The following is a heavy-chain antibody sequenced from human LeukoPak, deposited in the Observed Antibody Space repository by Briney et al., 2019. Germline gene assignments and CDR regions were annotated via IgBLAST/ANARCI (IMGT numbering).Heavy chain of an antibody. D-gene: IGHD5-12*01. CDR3: ASGVGAITFYYYGMDV. Sequence: ASVKVSCKASGYTFTSYAIHWVRQAPGQRLEWMGWINAGNGNTKCLQKFQGRVTITRDTSASTAYMELSSLRSEDTAVYYCASGVGAITFYYYGMDVWGQGTTVTVSS. CDR1: GYTFTSYA. J-gene: IGHJ6*02. CDR2: INAGNGNT. V-gene: IGHV1-3*01.